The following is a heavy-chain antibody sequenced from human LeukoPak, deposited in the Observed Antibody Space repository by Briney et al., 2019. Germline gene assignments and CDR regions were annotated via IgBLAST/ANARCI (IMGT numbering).Heavy chain of an antibody. D-gene: IGHD5-24*01. Sequence: PSETLSLTCAVYGGSFSGYYWSWIRQPPGKGLEWIGEINHSGSTNYNPSLKSRVTISVDTSKNQFSLKLSSVTAADTAVYYCARGNPTSVSRLLRYYLDYWGQGTLVTVSS. J-gene: IGHJ4*02. CDR2: INHSGST. CDR3: ARGNPTSVSRLLRYYLDY. CDR1: GGSFSGYY. V-gene: IGHV4-34*01.